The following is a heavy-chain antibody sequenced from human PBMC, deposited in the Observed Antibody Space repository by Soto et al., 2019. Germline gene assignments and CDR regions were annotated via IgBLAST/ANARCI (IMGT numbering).Heavy chain of an antibody. J-gene: IGHJ5*02. CDR3: ARVPESLDP. CDR1: GYTFTSYA. D-gene: IGHD3-10*01. V-gene: IGHV1-8*02. CDR2: MNPTSGST. Sequence: ASVKVSCKASGYTFTSYAMHWVRQAPGQSLEWMGWMNPTSGSTGCSQKFQGRLTMTMDTSSSTAYMELSSLTSDDTAVYYCARVPESLDPWGQGTLVTVSS.